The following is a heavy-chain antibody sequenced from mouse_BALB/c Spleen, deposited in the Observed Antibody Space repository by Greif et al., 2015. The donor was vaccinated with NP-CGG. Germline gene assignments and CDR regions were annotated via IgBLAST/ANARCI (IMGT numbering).Heavy chain of an antibody. Sequence: EVKLVESGAELVRSGASVKLSCTASGFNIKDYYMHWVKQRPEQGLEWIGWIDPENGDTEYAPKFQGKATMTADTSSNTAYLQLSSLTSEDTAIYYCKGTEHWGQGTSVTVSS. J-gene: IGHJ4*01. CDR1: GFNIKDYY. CDR2: IDPENGDT. V-gene: IGHV14-4*02. CDR3: KGTEH.